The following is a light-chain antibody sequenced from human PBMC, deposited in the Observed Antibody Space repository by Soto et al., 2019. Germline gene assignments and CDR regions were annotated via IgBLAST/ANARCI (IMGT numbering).Light chain of an antibody. Sequence: EIVLTQSPDTLSLSPGERATLSCRASESVTSSHLAWYQQKRGQAPRLLIYGASSRATDIPDRFSGSGSGTDFTLTISRLEPEDFAVYYCQHYGSSSNTFCQGTRLEIK. J-gene: IGKJ5*01. CDR2: GAS. V-gene: IGKV3-20*01. CDR1: ESVTSSH. CDR3: QHYGSSSNT.